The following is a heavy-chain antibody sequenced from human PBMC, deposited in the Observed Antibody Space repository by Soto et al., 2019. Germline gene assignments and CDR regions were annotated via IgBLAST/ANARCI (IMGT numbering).Heavy chain of an antibody. V-gene: IGHV3-53*01. J-gene: IGHJ4*02. D-gene: IGHD3-3*02. CDR3: ARAGVTPHFFDY. CDR1: GFSVRTNY. Sequence: QPVGSLRLSCAASGFSVRTNYMSWVRQAPGKGLDWVSVFESGGSIYYADSVKGRFIISRDYAKNTVDLQMNSLRVGDTAVYYCARAGVTPHFFDYWGQGTLVTVSS. CDR2: FESGGSI.